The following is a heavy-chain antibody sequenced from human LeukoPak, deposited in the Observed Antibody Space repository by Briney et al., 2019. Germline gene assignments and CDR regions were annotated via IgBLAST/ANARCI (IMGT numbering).Heavy chain of an antibody. Sequence: ASVKVSCKASGYTFTGYYMHWVRQAPGQGLEWMGWINPNSGGTNYAQKFQGRVTMTRDTSISTAYMELSRLRSEDTAVYYCARDQRYSSYTDSFDIWGQGTMLTVSS. J-gene: IGHJ3*02. D-gene: IGHD2-2*02. CDR1: GYTFTGYY. CDR3: ARDQRYSSYTDSFDI. CDR2: INPNSGGT. V-gene: IGHV1-2*02.